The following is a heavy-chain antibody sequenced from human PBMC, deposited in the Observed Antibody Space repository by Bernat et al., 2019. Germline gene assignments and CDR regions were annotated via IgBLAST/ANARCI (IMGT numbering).Heavy chain of an antibody. CDR3: ARGITGTSHYYYYGMDV. CDR1: GFTFSRYS. Sequence: EVQLVESGGGLVKPGGSLRLSCAASGFTFSRYSMNWVRQALGKGLDWVSSISSGSSYRYYADSVKGRFTISRDNAKNSLYLQMNSLRAEDTAVYYCARGITGTSHYYYYGMDVWGQGTTVTVSS. V-gene: IGHV3-21*01. D-gene: IGHD1/OR15-1a*01. CDR2: ISSGSSYR. J-gene: IGHJ6*02.